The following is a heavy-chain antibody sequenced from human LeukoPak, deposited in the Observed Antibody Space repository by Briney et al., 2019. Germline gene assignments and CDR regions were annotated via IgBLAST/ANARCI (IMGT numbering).Heavy chain of an antibody. D-gene: IGHD6-13*01. J-gene: IGHJ4*02. CDR1: GFTFSSYG. V-gene: IGHV4-59*08. CDR3: ARSSRGAAAGFDY. CDR2: IYYSGST. Sequence: PGGSLRLSCAASGFTFSSYGMHWVRQAPGKGLEWIGYIYYSGSTNYSPSLKSRVAISVDMSKNQFSLKLSSVTAADTAVYFCARSSRGAAAGFDYWGQGTLVTVSS.